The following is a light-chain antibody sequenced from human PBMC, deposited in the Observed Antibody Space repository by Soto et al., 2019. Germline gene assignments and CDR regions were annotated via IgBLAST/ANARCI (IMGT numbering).Light chain of an antibody. Sequence: DIQMTQSPSTLSGSVGDRVTITCRASQTISSWLAWYQQKLGKAPKLLIYKASTLKSGVPSRFSGSGSGTEFTLTISSLQPDDFATYYCQHYNSHSEAFGQGTKVELK. J-gene: IGKJ1*01. V-gene: IGKV1-5*03. CDR2: KAS. CDR3: QHYNSHSEA. CDR1: QTISSW.